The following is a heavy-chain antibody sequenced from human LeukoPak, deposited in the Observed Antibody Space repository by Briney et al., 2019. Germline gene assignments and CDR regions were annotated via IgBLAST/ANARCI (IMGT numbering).Heavy chain of an antibody. CDR2: ISPNNGDT. CDR3: VRSPIGASAY. V-gene: IGHV1-2*02. CDR1: GYTFTDSY. J-gene: IGHJ4*02. Sequence: ASVKVSCKPSGYTFTDSYIHWVRQAPGVGHQWMGWISPNNGDTKYAEDFQDRVTMTRDTSINTAYMELTGLTPDDTAVYYCVRSPIGASAYWGRGTLATVSS. D-gene: IGHD3-10*01.